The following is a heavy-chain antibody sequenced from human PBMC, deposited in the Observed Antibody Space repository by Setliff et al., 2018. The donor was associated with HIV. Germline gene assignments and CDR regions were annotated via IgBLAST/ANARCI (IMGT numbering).Heavy chain of an antibody. CDR1: GGSINGYY. CDR3: ARTRAPYFFDF. Sequence: PSETLSLTCKVSGGSINGYYWSWIRQSPRTRLEWIGYVSSIGNTNYNPSLKSRVTISVDTSKNQFSLQLNSVTAADTAVYFCARTRAPYFFDFWGQGAQVTVSS. D-gene: IGHD1-26*01. V-gene: IGHV4-4*08. J-gene: IGHJ4*02. CDR2: VSSIGNT.